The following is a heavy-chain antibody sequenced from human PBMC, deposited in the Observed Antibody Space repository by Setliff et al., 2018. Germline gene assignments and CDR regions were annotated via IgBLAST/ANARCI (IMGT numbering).Heavy chain of an antibody. CDR2: RYYTGTT. CDR3: ARHFYPPDFFAH. Sequence: SETLSLTCAVYGESFSGHYWSWVRQSPGKGLEWIGTRYYTGTTFYNPSLESRVAVSLDASEKKFSLNLRSVTTADTAVYYCARHFYPPDFFAHWGQGLLVTVSS. CDR1: GESFSGHY. J-gene: IGHJ4*02. V-gene: IGHV4-34*01. D-gene: IGHD3-3*01.